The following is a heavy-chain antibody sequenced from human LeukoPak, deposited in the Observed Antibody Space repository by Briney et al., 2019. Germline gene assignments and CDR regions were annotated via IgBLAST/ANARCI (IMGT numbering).Heavy chain of an antibody. Sequence: GASVNVSCKASGYTFTSYYVHWVRQAPGQGLEWMGIINPSGGSTSYAQKFQGRVTMTRDTSTSTVYMELSSLRSEDTAVYYCARARKELSGSYSIWDWGQGTLVTVSS. V-gene: IGHV1-46*01. CDR3: ARARKELSGSYSIWD. D-gene: IGHD1-26*01. CDR2: INPSGGST. J-gene: IGHJ4*02. CDR1: GYTFTSYY.